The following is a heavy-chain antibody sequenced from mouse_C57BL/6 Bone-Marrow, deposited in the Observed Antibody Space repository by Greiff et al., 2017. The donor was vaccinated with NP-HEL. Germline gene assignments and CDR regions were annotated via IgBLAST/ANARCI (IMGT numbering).Heavy chain of an antibody. CDR1: GFTFSDYY. Sequence: EVKLEESEGGLVQPGSSMKLSCTASGFTFSDYYMAWVRQVPEKGLEWVANINYDGSSTYYMDSLKSRFIISRDNAKNLLYLQMSSLKSEDTAPYYCARGQRGGSSLYYAMDYWGQGTSVTVSS. V-gene: IGHV5-16*01. CDR3: ARGQRGGSSLYYAMDY. D-gene: IGHD1-1*01. J-gene: IGHJ4*01. CDR2: INYDGSST.